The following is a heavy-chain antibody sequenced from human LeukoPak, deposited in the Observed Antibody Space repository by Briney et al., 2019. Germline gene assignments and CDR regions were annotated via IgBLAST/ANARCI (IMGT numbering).Heavy chain of an antibody. J-gene: IGHJ3*02. CDR2: ISSSSSYI. Sequence: GGSLRLSCAASGFTFSSYSMNWVRQAPGKGLEWVSSISSSSSYIYYADSVKGRFTISRDNAKNSLYLQMNSPRAEDTAVYYCARDWGETFDIWGQGTMVTVSS. CDR1: GFTFSSYS. D-gene: IGHD3-10*01. V-gene: IGHV3-21*01. CDR3: ARDWGETFDI.